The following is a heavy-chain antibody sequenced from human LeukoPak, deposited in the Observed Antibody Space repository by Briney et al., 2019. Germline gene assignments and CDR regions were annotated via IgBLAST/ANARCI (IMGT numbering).Heavy chain of an antibody. CDR3: AREVEPISAMDKRDWYFDL. V-gene: IGHV4-59*01. J-gene: IGHJ2*01. D-gene: IGHD5-18*01. Sequence: PSETLSLTCAVYGGSFSGYYWSWIRQPPGKGLGWIGYIYYSGSTNYNPSLKSRVTISVDTSKNQFSLKLSSVTAADTAVYYCAREVEPISAMDKRDWYFDLWGRGTLVTVSS. CDR1: GGSFSGYY. CDR2: IYYSGST.